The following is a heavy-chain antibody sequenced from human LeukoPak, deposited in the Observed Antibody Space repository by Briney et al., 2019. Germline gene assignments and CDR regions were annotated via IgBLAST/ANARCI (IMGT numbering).Heavy chain of an antibody. Sequence: GGSLRLSCAASGFTFSNYGLSWVRQAPGKGLEWVAFIRYDGSNKYYADSVKGRFTISRDNSKNTLYLQMNSLRAEDTAVYYCTKDEPTYQLLETYYFDYWGQGTLVTVSS. V-gene: IGHV3-30*02. CDR2: IRYDGSNK. J-gene: IGHJ4*02. CDR1: GFTFSNYG. D-gene: IGHD2-2*01. CDR3: TKDEPTYQLLETYYFDY.